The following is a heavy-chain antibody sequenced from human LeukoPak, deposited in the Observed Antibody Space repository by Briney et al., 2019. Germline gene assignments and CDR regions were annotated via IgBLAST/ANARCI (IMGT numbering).Heavy chain of an antibody. CDR1: GFTFSSYT. D-gene: IGHD2-15*01. Sequence: PGGSLRLSCAASGFTFSSYTMSWVRQAPGKGLEWVSSISSSSSYIYYADSVKGRFTISRDNAKNSLYLQMNSLRAEDTAVYYCARDRWELLSNSYHYCGLDVWGQGTTVTVSS. J-gene: IGHJ6*02. V-gene: IGHV3-21*01. CDR2: ISSSSSYI. CDR3: ARDRWELLSNSYHYCGLDV.